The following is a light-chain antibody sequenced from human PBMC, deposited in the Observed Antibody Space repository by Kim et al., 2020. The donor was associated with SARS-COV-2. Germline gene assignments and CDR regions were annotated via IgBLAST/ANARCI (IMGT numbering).Light chain of an antibody. CDR3: QQFATSPRT. J-gene: IGKJ1*01. CDR2: GAS. V-gene: IGKV3-20*01. CDR1: QSVSSNY. Sequence: SPGERGTLSCRASQSVSSNYLAWYQQKPGQAPRLLIYGASSRAIGIPDRFSGSGSGTDFTLTISRLEPEDFAVYYCQQFATSPRTFGQGTKVEIK.